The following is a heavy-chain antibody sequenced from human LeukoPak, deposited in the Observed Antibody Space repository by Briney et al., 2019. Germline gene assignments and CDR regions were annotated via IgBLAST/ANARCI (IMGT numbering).Heavy chain of an antibody. J-gene: IGHJ4*02. D-gene: IGHD6-19*01. Sequence: GESLKISCKGSGYTFTNFWIGWVRHMPGKGLEWMGIIYPGDSDTKYSPSFQSHVTISADKSISTAYLQWSSLKASDTAMYYCARQFSSGWDYGYWGQGTLVTVSS. V-gene: IGHV5-51*01. CDR1: GYTFTNFW. CDR3: ARQFSSGWDYGY. CDR2: IYPGDSDT.